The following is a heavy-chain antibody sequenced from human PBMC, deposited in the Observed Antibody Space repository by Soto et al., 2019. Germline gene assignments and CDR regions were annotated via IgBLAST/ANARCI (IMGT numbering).Heavy chain of an antibody. V-gene: IGHV1-3*01. J-gene: IGHJ6*02. Sequence: ASVEVSCKXSGYTFTSYAMHWVRQAPGQRLEWMGWINAGNGNTKYSQKFQGRVTITRDTSASTAYMELSSLRSEDTAVYYCAAPGYCSSTSCREVDYYYGMDVWGQGTTVTVSS. CDR1: GYTFTSYA. CDR2: INAGNGNT. CDR3: AAPGYCSSTSCREVDYYYGMDV. D-gene: IGHD2-2*01.